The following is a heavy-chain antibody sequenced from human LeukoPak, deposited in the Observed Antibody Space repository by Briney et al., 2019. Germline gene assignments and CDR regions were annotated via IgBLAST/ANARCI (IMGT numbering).Heavy chain of an antibody. D-gene: IGHD2-21*02. Sequence: TGGSLRLSCAASGFTFSSYWMSRVRQAPGKGLEWIGYIYHSGSTYYNPSLKSRVTISVDRSKNQFSLKLSSVTAADTAVYYCAREGGDYYFEYWGQGTLVTVSS. CDR1: GFTFSSYW. CDR2: IYHSGST. J-gene: IGHJ4*02. CDR3: AREGGDYYFEY. V-gene: IGHV4-4*02.